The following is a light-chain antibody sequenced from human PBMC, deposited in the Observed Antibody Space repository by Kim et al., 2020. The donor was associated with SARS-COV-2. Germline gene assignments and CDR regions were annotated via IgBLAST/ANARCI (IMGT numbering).Light chain of an antibody. J-gene: IGLJ3*02. CDR1: SSDGGSYDL. CDR3: CSYAGSFWV. CDR2: EVS. Sequence: PGQSSTISCTGTSSDGGSYDLVSWYQQHQGKAPKLMIYEVSKRPSGVSNRFSGSKSGNTASLTISGLQAEDEADYYCCSYAGSFWVFGGGTQLTVL. V-gene: IGLV2-23*02.